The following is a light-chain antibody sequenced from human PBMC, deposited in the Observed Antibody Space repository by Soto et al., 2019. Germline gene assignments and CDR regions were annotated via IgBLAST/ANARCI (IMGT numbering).Light chain of an antibody. CDR1: SSDVGGYNY. J-gene: IGLJ2*01. CDR3: CAYAGSYTLV. Sequence: QSALTQPPSASGSPGQSVTISCTGTSSDVGGYNYVSWYQQHPGNAPKLMIYDVSKRPSWVPDRFSGSKSGNTASLTISGLQAEDAADYYCCAYAGSYTLVFGGGTTLTVL. CDR2: DVS. V-gene: IGLV2-11*01.